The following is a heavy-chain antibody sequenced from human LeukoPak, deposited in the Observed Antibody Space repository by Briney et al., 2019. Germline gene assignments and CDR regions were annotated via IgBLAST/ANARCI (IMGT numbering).Heavy chain of an antibody. CDR3: AKGYGSGSYYYYYYGMDV. D-gene: IGHD3-10*01. CDR1: GFTFSSYA. Sequence: GGSLRLSCAASGFTFSSYAMSWVRQAPGKGLEWVSAISDSGGSTYYADSVKGRFTISRDNSKNTLYLQMNSLRAEDTAVYYCAKGYGSGSYYYYYYGMDVWGQGTTVTVSS. CDR2: ISDSGGST. J-gene: IGHJ6*02. V-gene: IGHV3-23*01.